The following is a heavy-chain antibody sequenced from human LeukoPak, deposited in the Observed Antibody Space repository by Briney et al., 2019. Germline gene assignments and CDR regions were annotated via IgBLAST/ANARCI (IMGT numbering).Heavy chain of an antibody. J-gene: IGHJ4*02. V-gene: IGHV4-39*07. CDR1: GGSISSSSYY. CDR2: IYYSGST. CDR3: ARAWFGESSFDY. D-gene: IGHD3-10*01. Sequence: SETLSLTCTVSGGSISSSSYYWGWIRQPPGKGLEWIGSIYYSGSTYYNPSLKSRVTISVDTSKNQFSLKLSSVTAADTAVYYCARAWFGESSFDYWGQGTLVTVSS.